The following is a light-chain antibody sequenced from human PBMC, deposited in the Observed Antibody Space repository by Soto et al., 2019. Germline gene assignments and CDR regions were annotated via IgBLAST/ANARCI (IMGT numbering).Light chain of an antibody. Sequence: QSVLTQPASVSGSPGQSNTISCTGTSSDIGGYYYVSWYQHHPGKAPKLIIYQVTNRPSGVSHRFSGSKSGNTASLTISGLQAEDEADYYCTSYSSSSTFYVFGAGTKVTVL. CDR2: QVT. CDR3: TSYSSSSTFYV. J-gene: IGLJ1*01. CDR1: SSDIGGYYY. V-gene: IGLV2-14*01.